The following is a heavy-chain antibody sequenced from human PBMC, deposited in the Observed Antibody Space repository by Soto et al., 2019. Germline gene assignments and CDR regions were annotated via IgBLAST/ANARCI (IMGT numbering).Heavy chain of an antibody. CDR3: ARAYLGRLPRRADYYYALDV. CDR1: XXTFSTYA. D-gene: IGHD1-26*01. CDR2: IGSAHDP. J-gene: IGHJ6*02. V-gene: IGHV3-13*05. Sequence: GSLRXSCAAXXXTFSTYASPXVRQVPGKGLEWVSAIGSAHDPYYLGSVKGRFSISRENAKNSLYLQMNSLTTGDTAVYYCARAYLGRLPRRADYYYALDVWGQGTTVTVSS.